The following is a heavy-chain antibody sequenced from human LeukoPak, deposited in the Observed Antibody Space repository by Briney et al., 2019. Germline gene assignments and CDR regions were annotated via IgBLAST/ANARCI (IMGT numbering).Heavy chain of an antibody. Sequence: ASVKVSCKASGYTFSNYYMHWVRQAPGQGLEWMGIINPSGGSTSYGQKFQGRVTMTRDTSTSTVYMEMSSLTSEDTAVYYCARGTYYYDSSGSGAFDIWGQGTTVTVSS. V-gene: IGHV1-46*01. CDR2: INPSGGST. J-gene: IGHJ3*02. CDR3: ARGTYYYDSSGSGAFDI. D-gene: IGHD3-22*01. CDR1: GYTFSNYY.